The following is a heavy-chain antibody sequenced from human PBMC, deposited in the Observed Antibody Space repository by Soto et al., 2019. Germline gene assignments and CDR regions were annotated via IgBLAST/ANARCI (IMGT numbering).Heavy chain of an antibody. CDR2: ISSSSSYI. Sequence: PGGSLRLSCAASGFTFSSYSMNWVRQAPGKGLEWVSSISSSSSYIYYADSVKGRFTISRDNSKNSLYLQMNSLRAEDTAVYYCAREYRLLAAAGIDYWGQGTLVTVSS. J-gene: IGHJ4*02. CDR1: GFTFSSYS. V-gene: IGHV3-21*01. D-gene: IGHD6-13*01. CDR3: AREYRLLAAAGIDY.